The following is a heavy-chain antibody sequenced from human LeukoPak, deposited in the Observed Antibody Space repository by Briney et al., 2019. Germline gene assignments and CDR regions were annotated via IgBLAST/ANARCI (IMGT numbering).Heavy chain of an antibody. D-gene: IGHD4-17*01. Sequence: PGRSLRLSCSASGFTFDDYAVSWFRQAPGKGLEWVGFIRSEAFGGTPEYAASVRGRFTISRDDSKSIAYLQMNSLKTEDTAVYYCTRNTVTVHFDYWSQGTLVTVSS. CDR3: TRNTVTVHFDY. CDR2: IRSEAFGGTP. V-gene: IGHV3-49*03. J-gene: IGHJ4*02. CDR1: GFTFDDYA.